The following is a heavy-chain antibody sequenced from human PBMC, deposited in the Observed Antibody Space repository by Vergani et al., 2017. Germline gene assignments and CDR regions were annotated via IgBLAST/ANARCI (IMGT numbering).Heavy chain of an antibody. J-gene: IGHJ4*02. CDR1: GGSISSGSYY. V-gene: IGHV4-61*02. D-gene: IGHD2-2*01. CDR3: ARESLGYCSSTSCYPYFDY. CDR2: IYTSGST. Sequence: QVQLQESGPGLVKPSQTLSLTCTVSGGSISSGSYYWSWIRQPAGKGLEWLGRIYTSGSTNYNPSLKSRVTISVDTSKNQFSLKLSSVTAADTAVYYCARESLGYCSSTSCYPYFDYWGQGTLVTVSS.